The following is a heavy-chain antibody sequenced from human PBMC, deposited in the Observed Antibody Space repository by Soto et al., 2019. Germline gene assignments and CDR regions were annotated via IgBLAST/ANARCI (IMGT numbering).Heavy chain of an antibody. J-gene: IGHJ4*02. V-gene: IGHV3-23*01. Sequence: EVQLLESGGGLVQPGGSLRLSCAASGFTFSSFSLSWVRQDPGKGLEWVSGISGLGGSIYYADSVKGRFTISRDNSKNTLYLQMNSLRAEDTAVYYCSKSNGDTWERYFFDFWGQGTLVTVSS. D-gene: IGHD1-26*01. CDR2: ISGLGGSI. CDR1: GFTFSSFS. CDR3: SKSNGDTWERYFFDF.